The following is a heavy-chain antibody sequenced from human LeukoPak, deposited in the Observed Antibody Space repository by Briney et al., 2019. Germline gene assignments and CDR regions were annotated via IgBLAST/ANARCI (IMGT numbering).Heavy chain of an antibody. CDR1: GYTFKTYW. J-gene: IGHJ4*02. CDR3: ARLGAVARGIDY. Sequence: GESLKISCQGSGYTFKTYWIAWVRQMPGDGLQWMGSIYPADFDTRYSPSFQGQVTISADKSIDTAYLQWNTLKASDTAKYYCARLGAVARGIDYWGQGTLVTVSS. D-gene: IGHD6-19*01. V-gene: IGHV5-51*01. CDR2: IYPADFDT.